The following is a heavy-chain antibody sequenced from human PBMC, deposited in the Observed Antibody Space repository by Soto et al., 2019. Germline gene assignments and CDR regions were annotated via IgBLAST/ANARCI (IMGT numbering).Heavy chain of an antibody. CDR2: ISYDGSNK. CDR3: AKDRVYCSGGSCYGSCYYGMDV. D-gene: IGHD2-15*01. CDR1: GFTFSSYG. J-gene: IGHJ6*02. V-gene: IGHV3-30*18. Sequence: PGGSLRLSCAASGFTFSSYGMHWVRQAPGKGLEWVAVISYDGSNKYYADSVKGRFTISRDNSKNTLYLQMNSLRAEDTAVYYCAKDRVYCSGGSCYGSCYYGMDVWGQGTTVTVSS.